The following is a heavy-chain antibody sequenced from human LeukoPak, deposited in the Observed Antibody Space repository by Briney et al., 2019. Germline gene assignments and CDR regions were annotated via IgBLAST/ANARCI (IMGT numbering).Heavy chain of an antibody. CDR3: ARAQYYDSSTAGGMDV. Sequence: GGSLRLSCAASGFTFSDYWIHWVRQAPGKGLVWVSRINTDGSITNYADSVKGRFSISRDNAKNTLYLQMNSLRTEDTAVYYCARAQYYDSSTAGGMDVWGQGTTVTVSS. CDR1: GFTFSDYW. D-gene: IGHD3-9*01. J-gene: IGHJ6*02. CDR2: INTDGSIT. V-gene: IGHV3-74*01.